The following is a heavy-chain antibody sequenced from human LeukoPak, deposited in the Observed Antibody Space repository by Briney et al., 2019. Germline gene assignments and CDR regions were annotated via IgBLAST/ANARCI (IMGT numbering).Heavy chain of an antibody. D-gene: IGHD2-15*01. CDR3: ARASRLGYCSGGSCYNY. V-gene: IGHV3-74*01. J-gene: IGHJ4*02. Sequence: GGSLRLSCAASGFTFRTFWMHWVRQAPGKGLVWVSRINSDGSFTNYADSVKGRFTISRDNAKNTLYLRMNSLRAEDTAVYYCARASRLGYCSGGSCYNYWGQGTLVTVSS. CDR1: GFTFRTFW. CDR2: INSDGSFT.